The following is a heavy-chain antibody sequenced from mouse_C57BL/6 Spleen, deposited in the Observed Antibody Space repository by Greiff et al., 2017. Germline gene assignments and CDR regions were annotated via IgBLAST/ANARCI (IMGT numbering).Heavy chain of an antibody. J-gene: IGHJ2*01. CDR2: IYPGDGDT. D-gene: IGHD1-1*01. CDR1: GYAFSSSW. V-gene: IGHV1-82*01. Sequence: VQLQQSGPELVKPGASVKISCTASGYAFSSSWMNWVKQRPGKGLEWIGRIYPGDGDTNYNGKFKGKATLTADKSSSTAYMQLNSLTSEDSAVYFCARYSCSSSYYFDYWGQGTTLTVSS. CDR3: ARYSCSSSYYFDY.